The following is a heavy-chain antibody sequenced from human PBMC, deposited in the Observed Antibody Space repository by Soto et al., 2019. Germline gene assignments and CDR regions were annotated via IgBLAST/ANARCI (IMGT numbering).Heavy chain of an antibody. CDR1: GFSFSDYD. J-gene: IGHJ4*02. CDR3: GRGTADGSGSYYIDY. D-gene: IGHD3-10*01. V-gene: IGHV3-13*01. CDR2: VGTEGDT. Sequence: VPLEESGGGLVQPGGSLRLSCETSGFSFSDYDMHWVRQAPGKGLQWVSAVGTEGDTYYPDFVKGRFTVSRDNGKKSLFLDMKTLSAGDTAIYYCGRGTADGSGSYYIDYWGQGTLVTVSS.